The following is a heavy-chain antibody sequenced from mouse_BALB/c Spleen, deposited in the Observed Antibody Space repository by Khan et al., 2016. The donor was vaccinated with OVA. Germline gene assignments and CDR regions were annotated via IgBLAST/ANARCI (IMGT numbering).Heavy chain of an antibody. D-gene: IGHD2-14*01. CDR1: GYTFTSHT. J-gene: IGHJ3*01. V-gene: IGHV1-4*01. Sequence: QVQLKQSGAELARPGASVKMSCKASGYTFTSHTIHWIKLRPGQGLEWIGYINPSNGYTNYNQKFKDKATLTADKSSTTAYMELSSLTSDDSALXNCVRDGAYHRNDGWFAYWGQGTLVTVSA. CDR3: VRDGAYHRNDGWFAY. CDR2: INPSNGYT.